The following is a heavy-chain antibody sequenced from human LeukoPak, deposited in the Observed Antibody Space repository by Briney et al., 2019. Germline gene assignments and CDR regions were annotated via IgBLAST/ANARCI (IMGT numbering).Heavy chain of an antibody. V-gene: IGHV3-48*03. CDR2: ISSSGSTI. CDR1: GFTFSSYE. CDR3: ARAAYDILTGYSFRFDY. D-gene: IGHD3-9*01. J-gene: IGHJ4*02. Sequence: GGSLRLSCAASGFTFSSYEMNWVRQAPGKGLEWVSYISSSGSTIYYADSVKGRFTISRDNAKNSLYLQMNSLRAEDTAVYYCARAAYDILTGYSFRFDYWGQGTLVTVSS.